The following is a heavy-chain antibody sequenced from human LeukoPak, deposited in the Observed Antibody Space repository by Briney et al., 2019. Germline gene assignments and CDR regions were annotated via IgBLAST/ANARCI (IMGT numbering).Heavy chain of an antibody. CDR1: GFTFRTYA. J-gene: IGHJ4*02. CDR2: ISGSGNGT. Sequence: GGSLRLSCTASGFTFRTYAMNWVRQAPGKGLGWLSGISGSGNGTYYADSVKGRFIISRDNSKNMVYLQMNSLTVEDTATYHCAKRTMSAFDSWGQGTLLIVSS. CDR3: AKRTMSAFDS. D-gene: IGHD5-24*01. V-gene: IGHV3-23*01.